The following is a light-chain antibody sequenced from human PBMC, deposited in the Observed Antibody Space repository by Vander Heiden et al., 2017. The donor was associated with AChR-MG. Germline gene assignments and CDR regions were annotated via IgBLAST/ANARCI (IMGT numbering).Light chain of an antibody. CDR2: ATS. CDR3: QQYYVTPPT. J-gene: IGKJ1*01. CDR1: PDIRNA. V-gene: IGKV1-NL1*01. Sequence: DIHMTQSPSSLSASVGDRVTLTCRASPDIRNALAWYQQKPGKAPALLLYATSRLQSGVPSRFSGGGSGTDFTLTISSLQPEDFATYVCQQYYVTPPTFGQGTKLEIK.